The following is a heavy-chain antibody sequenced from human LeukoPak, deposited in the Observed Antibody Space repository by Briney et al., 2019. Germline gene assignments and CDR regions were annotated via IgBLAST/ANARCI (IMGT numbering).Heavy chain of an antibody. V-gene: IGHV1-18*01. D-gene: IGHD6-13*01. Sequence: ASVKVSCKASGYTFTSYGISWVRQAPGQGLEWMGWISAYNGNTNYAQKLQGRVTMTTDTSTSTAYMELRSLRSDDTAVYYCARDLGYSGSWSLYYYYGMDVWGQGTTVTVSS. J-gene: IGHJ6*02. CDR1: GYTFTSYG. CDR2: ISAYNGNT. CDR3: ARDLGYSGSWSLYYYYGMDV.